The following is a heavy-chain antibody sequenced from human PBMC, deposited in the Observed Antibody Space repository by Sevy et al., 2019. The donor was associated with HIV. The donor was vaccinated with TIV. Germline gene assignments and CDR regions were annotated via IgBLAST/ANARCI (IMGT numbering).Heavy chain of an antibody. CDR3: ASFGVTMIVVVTQRDAFDI. D-gene: IGHD3-22*01. CDR1: GYTLTELS. V-gene: IGHV1-24*01. Sequence: ASVKVSCKVSGYTLTELSMHWVRQAPGKGLEWMGGLDPEDGETIYAQKFQGRVTMTEDTSTDTAYMELSSLRSEDTAVYYCASFGVTMIVVVTQRDAFDIWGQGTMVTVSS. J-gene: IGHJ3*02. CDR2: LDPEDGET.